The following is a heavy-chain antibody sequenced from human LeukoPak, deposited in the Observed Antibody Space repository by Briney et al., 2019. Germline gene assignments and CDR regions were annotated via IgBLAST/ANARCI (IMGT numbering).Heavy chain of an antibody. CDR1: GGSISNSNYY. CDR2: IYYSGST. J-gene: IGHJ4*02. V-gene: IGHV4-39*01. CDR3: ARRGSGSYYFDY. D-gene: IGHD1-26*01. Sequence: SETLSLTCTVSGGSISNSNYYWGWIRQPPGKGLEWIGSIYYSGSTYYNPSLKSRVTMSADTSKNQFSLKLSSVTAADTAVYYCARRGSGSYYFDYWGQGTLVTVSS.